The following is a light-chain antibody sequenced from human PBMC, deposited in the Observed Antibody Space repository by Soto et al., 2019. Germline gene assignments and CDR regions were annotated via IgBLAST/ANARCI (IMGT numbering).Light chain of an antibody. CDR2: DVS. CDR1: SSDVGGYNY. CDR3: SSYTSSSPRV. Sequence: QSALTQPASVSGSPGQSITISCTGTSSDVGGYNYVSWYQQHPGKAPKLMIYDVSNRPSGVSNRFSGSKSGNTASLTISGIQDEDEADYDCSSYTSSSPRVFGTGTKLTVL. V-gene: IGLV2-14*01. J-gene: IGLJ1*01.